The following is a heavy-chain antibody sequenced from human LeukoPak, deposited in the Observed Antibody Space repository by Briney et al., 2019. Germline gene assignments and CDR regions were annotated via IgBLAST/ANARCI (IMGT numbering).Heavy chain of an antibody. V-gene: IGHV4-39*01. Sequence: PSETPSLTCTVSGGSISSSTYYWGWIRQPPGKGLEWIGSIYYSGSTDYNPSLKTRVTMSVDTSKNQFSLKLSSVTAADTAVYYCSRRSPLNWFDPWGQGTLVTVSS. CDR2: IYYSGST. CDR3: SRRSPLNWFDP. J-gene: IGHJ5*02. CDR1: GGSISSSTYY.